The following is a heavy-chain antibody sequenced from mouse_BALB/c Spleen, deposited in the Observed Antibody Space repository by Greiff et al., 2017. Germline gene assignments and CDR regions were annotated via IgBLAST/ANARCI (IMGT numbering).Heavy chain of an antibody. CDR1: GFTFSSYA. V-gene: IGHV5-9-4*01. CDR3: ARIYGNYSGYYYAMDY. CDR2: ISSGGSYT. Sequence: EVQVVESGGGLVKPGGSLKLSCAASGFTFSSYAMSWVRQSPEKRLEWVAEISSGGSYTYYPDTVTGRFTISRDNAKNTLYLEMSSLRSEDTAMYYCARIYGNYSGYYYAMDYWGQGTSVTVSS. D-gene: IGHD2-1*01. J-gene: IGHJ4*01.